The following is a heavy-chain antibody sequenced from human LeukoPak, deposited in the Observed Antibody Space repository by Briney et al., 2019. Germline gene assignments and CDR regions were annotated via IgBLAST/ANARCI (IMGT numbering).Heavy chain of an antibody. Sequence: PGGSLRLSCAASGFTFSDHYMDWVRQAPGKGLEWVGRTRNKANSYTTEYAASVKGRFTISRDDSKNSLYPQMNSLKTEDTAVYYCAREGLYCSSTSCYRVIDYWGQGTLVTVSS. D-gene: IGHD2-2*02. CDR3: AREGLYCSSTSCYRVIDY. J-gene: IGHJ4*02. V-gene: IGHV3-72*01. CDR2: TRNKANSYTT. CDR1: GFTFSDHY.